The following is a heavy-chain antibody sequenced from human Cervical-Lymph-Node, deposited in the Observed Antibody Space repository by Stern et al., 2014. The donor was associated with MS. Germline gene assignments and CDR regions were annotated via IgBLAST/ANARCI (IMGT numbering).Heavy chain of an antibody. CDR2: IIPILVTP. J-gene: IGHJ4*02. Sequence: QVQLMQSGAEVKKPWSSVKVSCKSSGDPSKNDPISWVRQAPGQGLEWMRGIIPILVTPNYAHNVQGRVTSTADGSTGTVYMEISSLRSEDTAVYYCARQDAVAGLDYWGQGTLVTVSS. D-gene: IGHD6-19*01. V-gene: IGHV1-69*01. CDR3: ARQDAVAGLDY. CDR1: GDPSKNDP.